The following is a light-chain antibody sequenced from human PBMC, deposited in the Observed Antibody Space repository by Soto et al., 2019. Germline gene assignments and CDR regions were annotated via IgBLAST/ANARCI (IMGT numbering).Light chain of an antibody. CDR3: QQYGSSYPWT. CDR1: QSVSSY. Sequence: EIVLTQSPATLSLSPGERATLSCRASQSVSSYLAWYQQKPGQAPRLLIYDASSRASGTPDRFSGSGSGTDFTLTIRRLEPEDFAVYYCQQYGSSYPWTFGQGTKVDIK. V-gene: IGKV3-20*01. CDR2: DAS. J-gene: IGKJ1*01.